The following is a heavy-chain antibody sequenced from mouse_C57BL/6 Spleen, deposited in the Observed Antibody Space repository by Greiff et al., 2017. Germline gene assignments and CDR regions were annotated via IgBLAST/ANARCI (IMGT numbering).Heavy chain of an antibody. D-gene: IGHD3-2*02. CDR1: GYTFTDYE. CDR3: TSDSSGPTEVY. Sequence: QVQLKQSGAELVRPGASVTLSCKASGYTFTDYEMHWVKQTPVHGLEWIGAIDPETGGTAYNQKFKGKAILTADKSSSTAYMELRSLTSEDSAVYYCTSDSSGPTEVYWGQGTTLTVSS. CDR2: IDPETGGT. J-gene: IGHJ2*01. V-gene: IGHV1-15*01.